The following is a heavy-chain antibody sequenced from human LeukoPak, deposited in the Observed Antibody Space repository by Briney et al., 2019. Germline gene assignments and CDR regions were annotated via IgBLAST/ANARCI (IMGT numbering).Heavy chain of an antibody. CDR3: ARGRVGNWYGMDV. CDR2: IYHSGST. J-gene: IGHJ6*02. CDR1: GGSFSGYS. D-gene: IGHD2-15*01. Sequence: SETLSLTCAVYGGSFSGYSWSWIRQPPGKGLEWIGYIYHSGSTYYNPSLKSRVTISVDRSKNQFSLKLSSVTAADTAVYYCARGRVGNWYGMDVWGQGTTVTVSS. V-gene: IGHV4-30-2*01.